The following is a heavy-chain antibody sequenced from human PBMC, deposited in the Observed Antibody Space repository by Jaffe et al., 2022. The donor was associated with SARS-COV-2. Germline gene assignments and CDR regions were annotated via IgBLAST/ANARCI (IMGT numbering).Heavy chain of an antibody. CDR3: ARDGYSSGSPFDY. D-gene: IGHD6-19*01. Sequence: EVQLVESGGGLVKPGGSLRLSCAASGFTFSSYSMNWVRQAPGKGLEWVSSISSSSSYIYYADSVKGRFTISRDNAKNSLYLQMNSLRAEDTAVYYCARDGYSSGSPFDYWGQGTLVTVSS. CDR1: GFTFSSYS. V-gene: IGHV3-21*01. J-gene: IGHJ4*02. CDR2: ISSSSSYI.